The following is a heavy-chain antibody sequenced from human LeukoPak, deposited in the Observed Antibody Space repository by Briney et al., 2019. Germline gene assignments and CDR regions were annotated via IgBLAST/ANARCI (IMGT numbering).Heavy chain of an antibody. CDR1: GYTFTSYY. Sequence: ASVKVSCKASGYTFTSYYMHWVRQAPGQGLEWMGIINPSGGSTSYAQKFQGRVTMTRDMSTSTVYMELSSLRSEDTAVYYCARPAQPYSSSWYYFDYWGQGTLVTVSS. CDR3: ARPAQPYSSSWYYFDY. J-gene: IGHJ4*02. D-gene: IGHD6-13*01. V-gene: IGHV1-46*01. CDR2: INPSGGST.